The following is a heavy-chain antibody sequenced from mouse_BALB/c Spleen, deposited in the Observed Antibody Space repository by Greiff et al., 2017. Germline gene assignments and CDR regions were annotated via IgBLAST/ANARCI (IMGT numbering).Heavy chain of an antibody. J-gene: IGHJ2*01. V-gene: IGHV1-15*01. Sequence: QVQLKHSGAELVRPGASVTLSCKASGYTFTDYEMHWVKQTPVHGLEWIGAIDPETGGTAYNQKFKGKATLTADKSSSTAYMELRSLTSEDSAVYYCTLGGSFFDYWGQGTTLTVSS. CDR1: GYTFTDYE. D-gene: IGHD1-1*02. CDR3: TLGGSFFDY. CDR2: IDPETGGT.